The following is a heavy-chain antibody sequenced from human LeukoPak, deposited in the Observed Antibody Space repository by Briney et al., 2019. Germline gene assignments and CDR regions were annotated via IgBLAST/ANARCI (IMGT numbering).Heavy chain of an antibody. CDR2: ISGSGGGT. CDR3: AKKWCSSTICSTWDYFDY. CDR1: VFTFRTFG. D-gene: IGHD2-2*01. Sequence: GGSLRLSCAVYVFTFRTFGMSWVRQAPGKGLEWVSTISGSGGGTYYADSVKGRFTISRDNSKNTLYLQMNSLRAEDTAVYYCAKKWCSSTICSTWDYFDYWGQGTLVTVSS. J-gene: IGHJ4*02. V-gene: IGHV3-23*01.